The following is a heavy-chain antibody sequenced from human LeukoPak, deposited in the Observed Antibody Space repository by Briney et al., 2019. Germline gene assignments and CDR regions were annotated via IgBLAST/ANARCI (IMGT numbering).Heavy chain of an antibody. D-gene: IGHD7-27*01. J-gene: IGHJ4*02. CDR2: IYYSATT. CDR1: GGSISSSTYY. V-gene: IGHV4-39*07. Sequence: PSETLSLTCTVSGGSISSSTYYWGWVRQPPGKGLEWIGSIYYSATTYYNPSLKSRVSISVDTSKNQFSLKLSSVTAADTAVYYCATRKLGNDYWGQGTLVTVSS. CDR3: ATRKLGNDY.